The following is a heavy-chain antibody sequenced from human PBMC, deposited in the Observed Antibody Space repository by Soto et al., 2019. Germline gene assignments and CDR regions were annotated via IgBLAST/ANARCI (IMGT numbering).Heavy chain of an antibody. Sequence: VQLVESGGDLVQPGGSLRLSCAASGFTFSNYYMIWVRQAPGKRLERVANMNQDGSDKRYVDSVRGRFTISRDNAKYPLDLHMNSLRFEDTAVYYCARVESGSYDYWGKGALVTLSS. CDR1: GFTFSNYY. CDR2: MNQDGSDK. CDR3: ARVESGSYDY. D-gene: IGHD1-26*01. J-gene: IGHJ4*02. V-gene: IGHV3-7*01.